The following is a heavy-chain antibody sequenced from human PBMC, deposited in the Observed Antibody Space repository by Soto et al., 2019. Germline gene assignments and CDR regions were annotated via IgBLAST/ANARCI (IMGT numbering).Heavy chain of an antibody. D-gene: IGHD3-3*01. J-gene: IGHJ4*02. V-gene: IGHV1-69*06. Sequence: QMQLVQSGAEVTKPGSSVKVSCKASGGTLSSFINYPINWVRQAPGQGLEWMGGIVPNVGTVNYAQKCQGRVTINAEKSTGIAYMEVSSLRAEDTALYYCSRRDTSGFLRYFDNWGQGTMVTVSS. CDR2: IVPNVGTV. CDR1: GGTLSSFINYP. CDR3: SRRDTSGFLRYFDN.